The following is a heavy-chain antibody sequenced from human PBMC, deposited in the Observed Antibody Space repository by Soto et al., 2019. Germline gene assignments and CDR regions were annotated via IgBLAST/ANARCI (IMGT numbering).Heavy chain of an antibody. D-gene: IGHD1-26*01. J-gene: IGHJ4*02. Sequence: PGESLKISCKGSGYNFPNYWIGWVRQMPGKGLEWMGIIYPGDSDTRYSPSFQGHITISADKSISTAYLQWSSLKASDTAIYFCARPAMVGNTATFDYWGQGTPVTVSS. V-gene: IGHV5-51*01. CDR2: IYPGDSDT. CDR1: GYNFPNYW. CDR3: ARPAMVGNTATFDY.